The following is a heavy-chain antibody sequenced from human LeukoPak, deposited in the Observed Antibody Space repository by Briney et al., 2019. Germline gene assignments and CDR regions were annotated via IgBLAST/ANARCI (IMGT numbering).Heavy chain of an antibody. CDR1: GGSISSYY. CDR3: ARGTKWEPHYFDY. Sequence: PSETLSLTCSVSGGSISSYYWSWIRQPAGQGLKWIGRIYSSGSTNYKPSLKSRVTMSVDTSKNQFSLKLSSVTAADTAVYYCARGTKWEPHYFDYWGQGTLVTVSS. CDR2: IYSSGST. V-gene: IGHV4-4*07. D-gene: IGHD1-26*01. J-gene: IGHJ4*02.